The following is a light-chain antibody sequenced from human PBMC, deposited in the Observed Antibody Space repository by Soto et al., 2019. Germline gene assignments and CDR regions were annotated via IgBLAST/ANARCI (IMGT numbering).Light chain of an antibody. CDR2: GAS. V-gene: IGKV3-20*01. Sequence: EIVLTQSPGTLSLSPGERATLSCRASQSVTSSYLAWYQQKPGQAPRLLIYGASSRATGIPDRFSGSGSGTDFTLTISRLETEAFAVYYCQQYGSSPAFGGGTKVEIK. J-gene: IGKJ4*01. CDR3: QQYGSSPA. CDR1: QSVTSSY.